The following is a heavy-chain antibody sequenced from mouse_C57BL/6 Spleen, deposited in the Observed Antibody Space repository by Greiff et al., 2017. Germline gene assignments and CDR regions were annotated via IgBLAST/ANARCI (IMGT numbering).Heavy chain of an antibody. V-gene: IGHV5-17*01. CDR1: GFTFSDYG. J-gene: IGHJ1*03. CDR3: ARERRYDWYFDV. Sequence: EVQLQESGGGLVKPGGSLKLSCAASGFTFSDYGMHWVRQAPEKGLEWVAYISSGSSTIYYADTVKGRFTISRDNAKNTLFLQMTSLRSEDTAMYYCARERRYDWYFDVWGTGTTVTVSS. CDR2: ISSGSSTI.